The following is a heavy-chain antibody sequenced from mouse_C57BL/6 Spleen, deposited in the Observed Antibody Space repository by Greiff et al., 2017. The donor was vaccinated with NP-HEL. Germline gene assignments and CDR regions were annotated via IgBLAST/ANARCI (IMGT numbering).Heavy chain of an antibody. Sequence: QVQLQQSGAELVKPGASVKISCKASGYAFSSYWMNWVKQRPGKGLEWIGQIYPGDGDTNYNGKFKGKATLTADKSSSTAYMQLSSLTSEDSAVYFCARREEFLPLDVWGQGTTLTVSS. CDR2: IYPGDGDT. CDR1: GYAFSSYW. J-gene: IGHJ2*01. V-gene: IGHV1-80*01. CDR3: ARREEFLPLDV. D-gene: IGHD5-1*01.